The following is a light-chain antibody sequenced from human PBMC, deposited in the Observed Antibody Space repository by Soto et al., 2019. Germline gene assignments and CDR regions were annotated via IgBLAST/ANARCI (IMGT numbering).Light chain of an antibody. J-gene: IGKJ1*01. CDR3: QHYNRFTWT. CDR2: DAS. Sequence: DIQMTQSPSTLSASVGDRVTITCRASQSISSWLAWYQQKPGQAPKLLIYDASSMESGVPRRFSGSGSGTDFTLTSSSLQADDFVTYYCQHYNRFTWTFGQGTKVEIK. V-gene: IGKV1-5*01. CDR1: QSISSW.